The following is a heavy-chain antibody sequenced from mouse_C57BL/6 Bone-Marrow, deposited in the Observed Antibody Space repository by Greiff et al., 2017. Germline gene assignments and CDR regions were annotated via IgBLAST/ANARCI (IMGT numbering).Heavy chain of an antibody. CDR1: GYTFTDYN. J-gene: IGHJ4*01. CDR2: INPNNGGT. Sequence: EVQLQESGPELVKPGASVKIPCKASGYTFTDYNMDWVKQSHGKSLEWIGDINPNNGGTIYNQKFKGKATLTVDKSSSTAYMELRSLTSEDTAVYYCARGGEDAHYAMDYWGQGTSVTVSS. CDR3: ARGGEDAHYAMDY. V-gene: IGHV1-18*01.